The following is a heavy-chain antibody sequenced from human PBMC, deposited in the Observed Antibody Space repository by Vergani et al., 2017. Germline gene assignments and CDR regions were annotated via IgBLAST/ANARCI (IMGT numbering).Heavy chain of an antibody. CDR3: ARGGHYDILTGYPSPYYFDY. CDR2: INHSGST. V-gene: IGHV4-34*01. D-gene: IGHD3-9*01. CDR1: GGSISSYY. Sequence: QVQLQESGPGLVKPSETLSLTCTVSGGSISSYYWSWIRQPPGKGLEWIGEINHSGSTNYNPSLKSRVTISVDTSKNQFSLKLSSVTAADTSVYYCARGGHYDILTGYPSPYYFDYWGQGTLVTVSS. J-gene: IGHJ4*02.